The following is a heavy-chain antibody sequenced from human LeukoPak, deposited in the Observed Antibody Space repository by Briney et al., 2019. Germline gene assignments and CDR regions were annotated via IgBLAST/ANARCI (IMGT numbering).Heavy chain of an antibody. D-gene: IGHD3-22*01. V-gene: IGHV3-74*01. CDR3: ARDYYMGIVDQ. Sequence: GGSLRLSCEASGFTFSNHWMHWVRQALGKGLVWVSVISKDGSTSIYADSVRGRLTISRDNAKNTLYVQMNSLRVEDTSVYYCARDYYMGIVDQWGQGTRVTVSS. CDR1: GFTFSNHW. CDR2: ISKDGSTS. J-gene: IGHJ5*02.